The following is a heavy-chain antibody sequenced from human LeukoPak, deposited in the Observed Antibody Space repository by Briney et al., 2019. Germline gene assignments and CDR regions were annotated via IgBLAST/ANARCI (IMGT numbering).Heavy chain of an antibody. V-gene: IGHV3-74*01. D-gene: IGHD2-21*01. CDR1: GFSLSTYW. Sequence: GGSLRLSCAASGFSLSTYWMHWVRQPPGRGLVWVSRINEDGTTINYEDSVKGRFTISRDDAKNPLHQQMNRLRADDTARYYLLRDFCGAFDPWGRGTLVSVSS. J-gene: IGHJ5*02. CDR3: LRDFCGAFDP. CDR2: INEDGTTI.